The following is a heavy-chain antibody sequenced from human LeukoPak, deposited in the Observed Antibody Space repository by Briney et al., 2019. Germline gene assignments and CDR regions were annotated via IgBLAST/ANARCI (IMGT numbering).Heavy chain of an antibody. J-gene: IGHJ2*01. CDR1: GGSISSYY. V-gene: IGHV4-59*01. Sequence: ASETLSLTCTVSGGSISSYYWSWIRQPPGKGLEWIGYIYYSGSTSYNPSLESRVSISVDMSKNQFSLKVSSVTAADTAVYYCARPNWNYWHFDLRGRGTLVTVSS. D-gene: IGHD1-20*01. CDR2: IYYSGST. CDR3: ARPNWNYWHFDL.